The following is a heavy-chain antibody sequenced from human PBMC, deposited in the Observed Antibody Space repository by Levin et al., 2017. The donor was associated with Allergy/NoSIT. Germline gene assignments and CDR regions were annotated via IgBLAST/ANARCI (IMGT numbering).Heavy chain of an antibody. CDR2: ISYDGSNK. V-gene: IGHV3-30-3*01. D-gene: IGHD2-15*01. CDR3: AREVSYLLQAPGFDI. Sequence: PGESLKISCAASRFTFSNYAMHWVRQAPGKGLDWVAVISYDGSNKYYADSVKGRFTISRDNSKNTLYLQMNSLRAEDTAVYYCAREVSYLLQAPGFDIWGQGTMVTVSS. CDR1: RFTFSNYA. J-gene: IGHJ3*02.